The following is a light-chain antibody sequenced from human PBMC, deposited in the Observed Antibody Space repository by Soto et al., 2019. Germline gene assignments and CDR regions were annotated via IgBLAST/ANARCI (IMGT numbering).Light chain of an antibody. CDR2: SAS. J-gene: IGKJ1*01. Sequence: DIRVTQSPSSLSASVGDRVTVTCRASQNINTYLNWYQHKPGEAPKLLIYSASNLRSGVPARFSGSGSGTDFTLTISSLQPEDFATYYFQQSYTLWSFGQGTKVEVK. CDR3: QQSYTLWS. CDR1: QNINTY. V-gene: IGKV1-39*01.